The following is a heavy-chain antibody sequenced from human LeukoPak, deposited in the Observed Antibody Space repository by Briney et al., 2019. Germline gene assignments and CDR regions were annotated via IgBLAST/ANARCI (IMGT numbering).Heavy chain of an antibody. J-gene: IGHJ4*02. CDR1: GDSVSSNSAA. V-gene: IGHV6-1*01. CDR2: TYYRSKWYN. D-gene: IGHD3-16*02. Sequence: SQTLSLTCAISGDSVSSNSAAWNWIRQSPSRGLEWLGRTYYRSKWYNDYAVSVKSRITINPDTSKNQFSLQLNSVTPEDTAVYYCARDHDYVWGSYRFTYYFDYWGQGTLVTVSS. CDR3: ARDHDYVWGSYRFTYYFDY.